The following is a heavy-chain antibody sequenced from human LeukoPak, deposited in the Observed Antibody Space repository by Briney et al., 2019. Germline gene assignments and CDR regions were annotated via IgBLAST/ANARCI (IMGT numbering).Heavy chain of an antibody. V-gene: IGHV3-21*01. CDR2: ISSSSSYI. D-gene: IGHD2-15*01. CDR1: GFTFSSYS. CDR3: ARSGKRGYCSGGSCYSFDY. J-gene: IGHJ4*02. Sequence: GGSLRLSCAASGFTFSSYSMNWVRQAPGKGLEWVSSISSSSSYIYYADSVKGRFTISRDNAKNSLYLQMNSLRAEDTAVYYCARSGKRGYCSGGSCYSFDYWGQGTLVTVSS.